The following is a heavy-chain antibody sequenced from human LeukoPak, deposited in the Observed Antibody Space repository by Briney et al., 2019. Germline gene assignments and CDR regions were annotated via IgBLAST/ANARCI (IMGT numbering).Heavy chain of an antibody. D-gene: IGHD3-9*01. Sequence: SETLSLTCTVSGGSISSYYWSWIRQPPGKGLEWIGYIYYSGSTNYSPSLKSRVTISVDTSKNQFSLKLSSVTAADTAVYYCARVGILTGLDYWGQGTLVTVSS. CDR2: IYYSGST. CDR3: ARVGILTGLDY. J-gene: IGHJ4*02. CDR1: GGSISSYY. V-gene: IGHV4-59*01.